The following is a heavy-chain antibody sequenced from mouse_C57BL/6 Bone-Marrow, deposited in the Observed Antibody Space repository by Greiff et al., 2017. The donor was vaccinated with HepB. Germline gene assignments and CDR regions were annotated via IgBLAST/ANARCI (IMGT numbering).Heavy chain of an antibody. D-gene: IGHD2-3*01. Sequence: EVMLVESGRGLVQPGESLKLSCESHEYAFPSHDMPWVRKPPEKRLELVAVINSDGGSTYYPATMERRFIISRDNTKKTLYLPMSRLTSEDTALYYCARRLLLYYYAMDYWGQGTSVTVSS. J-gene: IGHJ4*01. CDR2: INSDGGST. CDR1: EYAFPSHD. V-gene: IGHV5-2*01. CDR3: ARRLLLYYYAMDY.